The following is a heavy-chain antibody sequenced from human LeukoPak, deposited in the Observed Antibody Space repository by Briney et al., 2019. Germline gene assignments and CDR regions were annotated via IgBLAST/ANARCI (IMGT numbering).Heavy chain of an antibody. Sequence: PGGSLRLSCEASGFTVFTSYMTWVRQAPGKGLEWGSVIYSDGSTYSADSVKGRFTISRDSSKNTLHLQMDRLPTEDTGMYYCARGLWESWYLYFDNWGQGTLVTVSS. CDR1: GFTVFTSY. D-gene: IGHD3-16*01. CDR2: IYSDGST. CDR3: ARGLWESWYLYFDN. V-gene: IGHV3-53*05. J-gene: IGHJ4*02.